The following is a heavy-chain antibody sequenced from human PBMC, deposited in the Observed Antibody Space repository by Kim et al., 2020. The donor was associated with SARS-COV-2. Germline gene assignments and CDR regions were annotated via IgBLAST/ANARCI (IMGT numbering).Heavy chain of an antibody. D-gene: IGHD1-26*01. CDR1: GGSISSYY. CDR3: ARFLVGAKAFDI. V-gene: IGHV4-59*01. Sequence: SETLSLTCTVSGGSISSYYWSWIRQPPGKGLEWIGYIYYSGSTNYNPSLKSRVTISVDTSKNQFSLKLSSVTAADTAVYYCARFLVGAKAFDIWGQGTMVTASS. CDR2: IYYSGST. J-gene: IGHJ3*02.